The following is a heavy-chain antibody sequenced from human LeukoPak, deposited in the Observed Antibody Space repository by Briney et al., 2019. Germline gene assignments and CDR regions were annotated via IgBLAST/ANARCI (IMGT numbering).Heavy chain of an antibody. D-gene: IGHD6-13*01. CDR2: INPNSGGT. CDR1: GYTFTGYY. V-gene: IGHV1-2*02. J-gene: IGHJ4*02. Sequence: ASVKVSCKASGYTFTGYYMHWVRQAPGQGLEWMGWINPNSGGTNYAQKFQGRVTMTRDTSISTAYMELSSLRSEDTAVYYCGRAGWWLGGLAAAGEEEDYWGQGTLVTVSS. CDR3: GRAGWWLGGLAAAGEEEDY.